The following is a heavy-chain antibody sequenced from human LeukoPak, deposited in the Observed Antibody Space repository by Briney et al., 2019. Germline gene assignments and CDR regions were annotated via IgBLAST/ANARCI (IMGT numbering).Heavy chain of an antibody. CDR2: IKQDGSEK. V-gene: IGHV3-7*01. J-gene: IGHJ4*02. CDR3: EREGPFDF. CDR1: GFTFRNYW. Sequence: GGSLRLSCAASGFTFRNYWMSWVRQAPGKGLEWVANIKQDGSEKYYVDSVKGRFTISRDNAKNSLYLQMNSLRTDDTAVYFCEREGPFDFWGQGTLVTVAS.